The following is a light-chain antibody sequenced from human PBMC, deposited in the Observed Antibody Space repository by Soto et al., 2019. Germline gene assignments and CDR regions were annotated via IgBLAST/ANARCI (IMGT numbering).Light chain of an antibody. J-gene: IGKJ1*01. CDR3: HQYATSPQT. CDR1: QSVPKNY. Sequence: EILLTQSPGTLSLSPGERATLSCRASQSVPKNYLAWYQQEPGQAPRLLIYGPSSRATGIPDRFSGSGSGTDFTLTTSRLEPEDFAVYYFHQYATSPQTFGQGTKVEIK. CDR2: GPS. V-gene: IGKV3-20*01.